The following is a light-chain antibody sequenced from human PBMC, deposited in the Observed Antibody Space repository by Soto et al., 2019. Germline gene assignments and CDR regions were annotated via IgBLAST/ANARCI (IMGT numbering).Light chain of an antibody. CDR1: QTVSASY. J-gene: IGKJ3*01. Sequence: KKSPGAQDLKTGEKANHSCRASQTVSASYLAWYQQKPGQAPRLLIYGASTRATGIPARFSGSGSGTEFTLTISSLQSEDFAVYYCQQYNIWPFTFGLRTNVDI. CDR3: QQYNIWPFT. V-gene: IGKV3-15*01. CDR2: GAS.